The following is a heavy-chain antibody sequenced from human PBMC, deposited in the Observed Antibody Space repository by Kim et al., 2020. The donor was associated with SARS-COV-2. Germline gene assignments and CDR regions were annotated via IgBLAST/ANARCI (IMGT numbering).Heavy chain of an antibody. D-gene: IGHD3-10*01. V-gene: IGHV3-30*02. J-gene: IGHJ4*02. CDR3: AKDNLPRGGFDY. Sequence: YYADSVKGRFTISRDNSKNTLYLQMNSLRAEDTAVYYCAKDNLPRGGFDYWGQGTLVTVSS.